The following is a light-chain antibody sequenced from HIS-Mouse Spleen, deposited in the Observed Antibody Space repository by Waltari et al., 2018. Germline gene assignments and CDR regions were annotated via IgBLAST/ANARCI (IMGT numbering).Light chain of an antibody. J-gene: IGLJ1*01. CDR1: SSDVGSYTL. V-gene: IGLV2-23*03. Sequence: QSALTQPASVSGSPGQSITITCTGTSSDVGSYTLVSWYQQHPGKAPKLMIYEGSKRPSGVSNRFSGSKSGNTASLTISGLQAEDEADYYCCSYAGSSTFFYVFGTGTKVTVL. CDR2: EGS. CDR3: CSYAGSSTFFYV.